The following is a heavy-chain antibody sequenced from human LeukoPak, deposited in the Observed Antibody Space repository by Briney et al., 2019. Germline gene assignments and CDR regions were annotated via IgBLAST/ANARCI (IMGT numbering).Heavy chain of an antibody. CDR1: GFTFSSYS. J-gene: IGHJ3*02. Sequence: PGGSLRLSCAASGFTFSSYSMNWVRQAPGKGLEWVSSISSSSSYIYYADSVKGRFTISRDNAKNSLYLQMNSLRAEDTAVYYCASNPRAARGDAFDIWGQGTMHTVSS. CDR3: ASNPRAARGDAFDI. D-gene: IGHD6-6*01. V-gene: IGHV3-21*01. CDR2: ISSSSSYI.